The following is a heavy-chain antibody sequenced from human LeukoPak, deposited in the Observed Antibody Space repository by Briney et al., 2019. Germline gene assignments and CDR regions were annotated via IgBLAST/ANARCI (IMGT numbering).Heavy chain of an antibody. CDR2: ISSSSSYI. CDR3: VRVFRDYLEAFDI. CDR1: GFTFSSYS. V-gene: IGHV3-21*01. Sequence: GGSLRLSCAASGFTFSSYSMNWVRQAPGKGLEWVSSISSSSSYIYYVDSVKGRISISRDNAKSSLYLQMNSLRAEDTAVYYCVRVFRDYLEAFDIWGQGTMVTVSS. D-gene: IGHD4-11*01. J-gene: IGHJ3*02.